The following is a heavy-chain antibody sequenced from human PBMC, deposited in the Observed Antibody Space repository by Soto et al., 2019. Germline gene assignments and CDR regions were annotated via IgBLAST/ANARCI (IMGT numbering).Heavy chain of an antibody. CDR3: ARAPRERQLVVWFDP. Sequence: ASVKVSCKASGYTFTSYGISWVRQAPGQGLEWMGWISAYNGNTNYAQKLQGRVTMTTDTSTSTAYMELRSLRSDDTAVYYCARAPRERQLVVWFDPWGQGTLVTVSS. J-gene: IGHJ5*02. V-gene: IGHV1-18*04. CDR2: ISAYNGNT. CDR1: GYTFTSYG. D-gene: IGHD6-6*01.